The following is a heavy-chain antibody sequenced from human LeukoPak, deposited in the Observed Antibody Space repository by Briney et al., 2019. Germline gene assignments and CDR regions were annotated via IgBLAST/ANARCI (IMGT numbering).Heavy chain of an antibody. CDR1: GYTFTGYY. Sequence: GASVKVSCKASGYTFTGYYMHWVRQAPGQGLEWMGWINPNSGGTNYAQKSQGRVTMTRDTSISTAYMELSRLRSDDTAVYYCARELIAAAAPVDLWGRGTLVTVSS. J-gene: IGHJ2*01. CDR2: INPNSGGT. D-gene: IGHD6-13*01. V-gene: IGHV1-2*02. CDR3: ARELIAAAAPVDL.